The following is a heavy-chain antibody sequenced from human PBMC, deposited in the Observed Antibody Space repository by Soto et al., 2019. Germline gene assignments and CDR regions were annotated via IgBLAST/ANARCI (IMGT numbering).Heavy chain of an antibody. CDR1: GFAFSDYT. V-gene: IGHV3-23*01. Sequence: PGGSLRLSCSASGFAFSDYTMGWVRLTPGKGLECVLTIFSLFFTGSDNTAYADSVTGRFTISRDNSQNMLFLQMNNLGVEDAAVYYCARDRQPDGIWTFDFWGRGAQVTVSS. D-gene: IGHD1-1*01. CDR2: IFSLFFTGSDNT. J-gene: IGHJ4*02. CDR3: ARDRQPDGIWTFDF.